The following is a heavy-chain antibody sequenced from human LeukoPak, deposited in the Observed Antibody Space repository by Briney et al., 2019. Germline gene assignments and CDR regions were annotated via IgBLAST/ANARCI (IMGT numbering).Heavy chain of an antibody. J-gene: IGHJ4*02. Sequence: GGSLRLSCAASGFTFSSYWMSWVRQAPGKGLEWVSSISSSSSYIYYADSVKGRFTISRDNAKNSLYLQMNSLRAEDTAVYYCAGAHCSSTSCSGDYWGQGTLVTVSS. CDR2: ISSSSSYI. CDR3: AGAHCSSTSCSGDY. CDR1: GFTFSSYW. V-gene: IGHV3-21*01. D-gene: IGHD2-2*01.